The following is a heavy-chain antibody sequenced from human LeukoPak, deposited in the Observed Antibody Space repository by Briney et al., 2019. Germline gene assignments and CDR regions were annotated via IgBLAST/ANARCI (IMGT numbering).Heavy chain of an antibody. Sequence: GGSLRLSCAASGFTFRTYAMNWVRQAPGKGLEWVSYISSSGSTIYYADSVKGRFTISRDNAKNSLYLQMNSLRAEDTAVYYCAREAGSSWFAPLDYWGQGTLVTVSS. CDR3: AREAGSSWFAPLDY. J-gene: IGHJ4*02. V-gene: IGHV3-48*03. D-gene: IGHD6-13*01. CDR1: GFTFRTYA. CDR2: ISSSGSTI.